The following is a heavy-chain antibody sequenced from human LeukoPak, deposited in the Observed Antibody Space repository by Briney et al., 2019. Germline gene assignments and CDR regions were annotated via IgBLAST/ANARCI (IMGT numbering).Heavy chain of an antibody. CDR2: LYSGGST. CDR1: GFTVSSNY. J-gene: IGHJ4*02. CDR3: ARVFFLTITTPDY. Sequence: PGGSLRLSCAASGFTVSSNYMSWVRQAPGKGLEWVSVLYSGGSTDYADSVKGRFTISRDNAKNSLFLQMNSLRAEDTAVYYCARVFFLTITTPDYWGQGTLVTVSS. V-gene: IGHV3-53*03. D-gene: IGHD1-1*01.